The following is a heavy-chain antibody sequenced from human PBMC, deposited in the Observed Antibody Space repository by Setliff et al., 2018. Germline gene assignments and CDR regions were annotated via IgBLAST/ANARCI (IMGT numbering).Heavy chain of an antibody. D-gene: IGHD3-10*01. V-gene: IGHV4-39*07. J-gene: IGHJ1*01. CDR3: ARVDFTMIQGVLGL. CDR1: GVTIGGNNYYY. Sequence: PSETLSLTCSLSGVTIGGNNYYYWAWIRQPPGKGLEWIGEINHTGSPNWIGEINHSGSPNYNPSLKSRVTMSVDTSKNQFSMKLTSVTAADTAVYYCARVDFTMIQGVLGLWGQGTLVTVSS. CDR2: GSPNWIGEINHSGSP.